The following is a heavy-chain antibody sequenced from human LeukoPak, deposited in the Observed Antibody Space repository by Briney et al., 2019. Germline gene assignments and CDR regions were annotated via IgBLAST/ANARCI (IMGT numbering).Heavy chain of an antibody. D-gene: IGHD3-10*01. V-gene: IGHV3-53*01. CDR2: IYSGGST. CDR1: GFTVSSNY. Sequence: PGGSLRLSCAASGFTVSSNYMSWVRQAPGKGLEWVSVIYSGGSTYYADSVKGRFTISRDNSKNTLYLQTNSLRAEDTAVYYCARAPYGSGSYYGMDVWGKGTTVTVSS. CDR3: ARAPYGSGSYYGMDV. J-gene: IGHJ6*04.